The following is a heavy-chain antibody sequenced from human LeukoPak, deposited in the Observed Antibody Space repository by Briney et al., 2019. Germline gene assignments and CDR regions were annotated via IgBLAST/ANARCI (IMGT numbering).Heavy chain of an antibody. Sequence: GASVKISCKGSGYSFTSYWIGWVRQMPGKGLEWMGIIYPGDSDTRYSPSFQGQVTISADKSISTAYPQWSSLKASDTAMYYCATNRKGLLLTLPDYWGQGTLVTVSS. J-gene: IGHJ4*02. CDR3: ATNRKGLLLTLPDY. CDR1: GYSFTSYW. CDR2: IYPGDSDT. V-gene: IGHV5-51*01. D-gene: IGHD3-22*01.